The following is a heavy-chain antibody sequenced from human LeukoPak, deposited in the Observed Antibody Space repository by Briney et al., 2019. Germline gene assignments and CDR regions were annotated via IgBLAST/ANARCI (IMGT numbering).Heavy chain of an antibody. CDR2: IKQDGSEK. V-gene: IGHV3-7*01. CDR3: ARDRNTDFWSGYYTNYCDY. J-gene: IGHJ4*02. Sequence: PGGSLRLSCVASGFTFSSRDWMTWVRQAPGKGLEWVANIKQDGSEKNYVDSVKGRFTISRDNAKNSLYLQMNSLRAEDTAVYYCARDRNTDFWSGYYTNYCDYWGQGTLVTVSS. CDR1: GFTFSSRDW. D-gene: IGHD3-3*01.